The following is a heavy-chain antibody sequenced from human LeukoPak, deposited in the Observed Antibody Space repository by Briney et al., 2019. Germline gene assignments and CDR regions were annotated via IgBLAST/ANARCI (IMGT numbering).Heavy chain of an antibody. CDR2: IYSSGST. V-gene: IGHV3-66*01. CDR1: RFTVSSNY. Sequence: PGGSLRLSCAASRFTVSSNYMSWVRKAPGKGLEWVSFIYSSGSTYYADSVRGRFTISRDNSNNTLYLQMNSLRVEDTAVYYCARGRFGLSLDYWGQGTLVTVSS. J-gene: IGHJ4*02. D-gene: IGHD3-16*01. CDR3: ARGRFGLSLDY.